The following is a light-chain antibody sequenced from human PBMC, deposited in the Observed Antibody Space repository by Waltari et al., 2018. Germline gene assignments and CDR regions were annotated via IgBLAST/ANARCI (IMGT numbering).Light chain of an antibody. CDR3: QSYDSSLSDSYV. Sequence: QSVLTQPPSVSGAPGQRVPISCTGSSSNTGADYDVHWYQQLPGTAPKLLIYGNNNRPSGVPDRFSGSKSGTSASLAITGLQAEDEADYFCQSYDSSLSDSYVFGTGTKVTVL. CDR1: SSNTGADYD. V-gene: IGLV1-40*01. CDR2: GNN. J-gene: IGLJ1*01.